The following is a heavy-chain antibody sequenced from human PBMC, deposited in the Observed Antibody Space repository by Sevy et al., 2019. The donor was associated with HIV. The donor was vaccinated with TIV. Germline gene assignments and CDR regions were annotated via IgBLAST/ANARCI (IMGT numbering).Heavy chain of an antibody. CDR1: GGSISTYY. CDR2: IYYSGST. CDR3: ARGGLTLQQLDYFDY. V-gene: IGHV4-59*01. J-gene: IGHJ4*02. D-gene: IGHD6-13*01. Sequence: SETLSLTCTVSGGSISTYYWSWIRQPPGKRLEYIGSIYYSGSTYYNPSLTSRVTISIDPSKNQFSLKLSSVTAADTSRYYCARGGLTLQQLDYFDYWGQGTLVTVSS.